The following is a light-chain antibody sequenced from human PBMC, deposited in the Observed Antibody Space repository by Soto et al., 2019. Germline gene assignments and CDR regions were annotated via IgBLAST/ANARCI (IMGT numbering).Light chain of an antibody. CDR1: SSDIGDYNF. Sequence: SVLTQPASVSGTPGQSITISCTGTSSDIGDYNFVSWYQQHPGKAPRLIIFDVTNRPSGVSNRFSGSKSGITASLTISGLQTEDEADYYCSSYTSTNSLHLFGAGTKVTVL. V-gene: IGLV2-14*01. J-gene: IGLJ1*01. CDR2: DVT. CDR3: SSYTSTNSLHL.